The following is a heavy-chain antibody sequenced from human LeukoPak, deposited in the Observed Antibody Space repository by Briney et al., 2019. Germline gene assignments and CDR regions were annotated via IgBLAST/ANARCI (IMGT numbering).Heavy chain of an antibody. J-gene: IGHJ4*02. CDR2: INHSGST. D-gene: IGHD3-22*01. V-gene: IGHV4-34*01. Sequence: PSETLSLTCAVYGGSFSGYYWSWIRQPPGKGLEWIGEINHSGSTNYNPSLKSRVTISVDTSKNQFSLKLSSVTAAGTAVYYCARVGLVQRYYFDYWGQGTLVTVSS. CDR3: ARVGLVQRYYFDY. CDR1: GGSFSGYY.